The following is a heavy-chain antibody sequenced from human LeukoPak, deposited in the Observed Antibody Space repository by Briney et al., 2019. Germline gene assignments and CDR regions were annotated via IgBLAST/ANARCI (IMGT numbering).Heavy chain of an antibody. CDR3: ARQGYDILTGYIDAFDI. CDR2: ISYSGST. D-gene: IGHD3-9*01. V-gene: IGHV4-59*08. Sequence: SETLSLTCTVSGGSIGSYYWSWIRQPPGKGLEWIGYISYSGSTNYNPSLKSRATISIDTSKNQFSLKLRSVTAADTAIYYCARQGYDILTGYIDAFDIWGQGTMVTVSS. J-gene: IGHJ3*02. CDR1: GGSIGSYY.